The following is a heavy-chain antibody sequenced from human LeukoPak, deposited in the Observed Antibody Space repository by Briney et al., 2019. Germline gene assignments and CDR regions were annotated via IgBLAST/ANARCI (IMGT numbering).Heavy chain of an antibody. Sequence: GGSLRLSCAASGFTFSSYGMQWVRQAPGKGLEWVAVIWYDGSNKYYADSVKGRFTISRDNSKNTLYLQMNSLRAEDTAVYYCAKDLTEGVLSMDVWGQGTTATVSS. V-gene: IGHV3-33*06. J-gene: IGHJ6*02. CDR3: AKDLTEGVLSMDV. CDR1: GFTFSSYG. CDR2: IWYDGSNK. D-gene: IGHD3-9*01.